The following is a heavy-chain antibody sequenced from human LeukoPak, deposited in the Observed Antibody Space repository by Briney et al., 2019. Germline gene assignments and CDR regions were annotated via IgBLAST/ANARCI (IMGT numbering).Heavy chain of an antibody. V-gene: IGHV3-21*01. Sequence: GGSLRLSCAASGFSFSSYSMHWVRQAPGKGLEWVSFISSNSSYIYYADSVKGRFTISRDNAKNSLYLQMNSLRAEDTAVYYCARDCGGNSVYYYYMDIWGKGTTVTVSS. CDR3: ARDCGGNSVYYYYMDI. CDR1: GFSFSSYS. CDR2: ISSNSSYI. J-gene: IGHJ6*03. D-gene: IGHD4-23*01.